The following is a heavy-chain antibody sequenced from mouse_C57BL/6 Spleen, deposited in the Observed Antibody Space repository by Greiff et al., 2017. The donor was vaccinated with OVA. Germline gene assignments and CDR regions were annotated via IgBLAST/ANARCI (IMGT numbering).Heavy chain of an antibody. V-gene: IGHV5-4*01. J-gene: IGHJ2*01. CDR1: GFTFSSYA. Sequence: EVQRVESGGGLVKPGGSLKLSCAASGFTFSSYAMSWVRQTPEKRLEWVATISDGGSYTYYPDTVKGRFPISRDNAKNNLYLQMSHLKAEDTAMYDCARDLEAQATYDYWGQGTTLTVSS. CDR2: ISDGGSYT. D-gene: IGHD3-2*02. CDR3: ARDLEAQATYDY.